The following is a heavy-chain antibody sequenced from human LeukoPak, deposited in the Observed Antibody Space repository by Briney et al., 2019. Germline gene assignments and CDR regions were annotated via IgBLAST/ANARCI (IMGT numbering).Heavy chain of an antibody. V-gene: IGHV4-39*07. J-gene: IGHJ5*02. CDR3: ARVPGVANWFDP. Sequence: SETLSLTCSVSGGSISSSDFYWAWIRQPPGKGLEWIGSIYYSGSTFYSPSLESRVTISLDTSKNHLSLRLKSLTAADTAVHYCARVPGVANWFDPWGQGILVTVSS. CDR1: GGSISSSDFY. D-gene: IGHD2-8*01. CDR2: IYYSGST.